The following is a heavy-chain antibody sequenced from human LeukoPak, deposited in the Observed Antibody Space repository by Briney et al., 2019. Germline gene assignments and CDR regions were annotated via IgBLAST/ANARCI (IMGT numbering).Heavy chain of an antibody. D-gene: IGHD3-10*01. CDR2: ISGSGGST. J-gene: IGHJ4*02. Sequence: GGSLRLSCAASGFTFSSYAMSWVRQAPGKGLEWVSAISGSGGSTYYADSVKGRFTISRDNSKNTLYLQMNSLRPEDTAVYYGLITMVRGITADSDFANWGQGTLVTVSS. CDR1: GFTFSSYA. CDR3: LITMVRGITADSDFAN. V-gene: IGHV3-23*01.